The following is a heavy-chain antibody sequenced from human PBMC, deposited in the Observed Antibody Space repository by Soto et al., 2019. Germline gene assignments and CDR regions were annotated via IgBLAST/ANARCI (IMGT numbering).Heavy chain of an antibody. CDR1: GFTFSSYA. CDR2: ISSNGGST. V-gene: IGHV3-64*01. Sequence: EVQLVESGGGLVQPGGSLRLSCAASGFTFSSYAMHWVRQAPEKGLEYVSAISSNGGSTYYANSVKGRFTISRDNSKNTLYLQMGSLRAEDMALYYCARQGRAVSSYYFDYWGQGTLVTVSS. D-gene: IGHD3-10*01. CDR3: ARQGRAVSSYYFDY. J-gene: IGHJ4*02.